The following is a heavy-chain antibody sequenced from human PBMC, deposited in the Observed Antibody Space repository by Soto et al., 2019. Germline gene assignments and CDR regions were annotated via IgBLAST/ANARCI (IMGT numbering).Heavy chain of an antibody. CDR3: VRDAEAYVNVMGMIRSGYYYHGLDV. CDR2: VSYDGSGK. D-gene: IGHD2-21*01. Sequence: QVQLVESGGGVVQPGRSLRLSCVGSGFTFSSYGIHWVRQAPGKGLEWVAVVSYDGSGKYYADSVKGRFTISRDNSKNTLYMRMNTLGVEDTAVYHCVRDAEAYVNVMGMIRSGYYYHGLDVWGQGTTVFVSS. CDR1: GFTFSSYG. V-gene: IGHV3-30*03. J-gene: IGHJ6*02.